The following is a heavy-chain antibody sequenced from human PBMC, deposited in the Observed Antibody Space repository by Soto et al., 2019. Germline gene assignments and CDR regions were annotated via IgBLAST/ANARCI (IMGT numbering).Heavy chain of an antibody. CDR1: GYTFTSYSYY. CDR3: ARDDGGSYNDS. V-gene: IGHV1-46*03. Sequence: ASVKGSCKASGYTFTSYSYYMHWVRQAPGQGLEWVGIINPSGGSTRYAQQFQGRITMTSDASTSTVYMEVTSLRSEDTAVYYCARDDGGSYNDSWGQGTLVTVSS. D-gene: IGHD3-10*01. J-gene: IGHJ5*01. CDR2: INPSGGST.